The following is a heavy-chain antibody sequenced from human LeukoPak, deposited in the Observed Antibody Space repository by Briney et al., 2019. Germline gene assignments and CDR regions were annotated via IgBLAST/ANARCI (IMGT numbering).Heavy chain of an antibody. J-gene: IGHJ4*02. Sequence: GGSLRLSCAASGFTFSNYWMTWVRQAPGKGLEWVANIKQDGSERDYVDSVKGRFTISRDDAKNSLYLQMNSLRAEDTAVYYCARGITMANWGQGTLVAVSS. D-gene: IGHD3-10*01. V-gene: IGHV3-7*04. CDR3: ARGITMAN. CDR2: IKQDGSER. CDR1: GFTFSNYW.